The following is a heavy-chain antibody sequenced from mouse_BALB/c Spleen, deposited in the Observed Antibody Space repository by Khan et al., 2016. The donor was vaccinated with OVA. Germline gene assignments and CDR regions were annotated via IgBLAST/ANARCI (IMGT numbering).Heavy chain of an antibody. J-gene: IGHJ4*01. D-gene: IGHD2-14*01. CDR3: AIAYYRYDGYYAMDY. CDR2: IWGGGGT. CDR1: GFSLSRYN. Sequence: QVQLKQSGPGLVAPSQSLSITCTVSGFSLSRYNIHWVRQPPGKGLEWLGMIWGGGGTDYNSTLKSRLSISKDNSKRQVFLKVNSLQTEDTAMYYCAIAYYRYDGYYAMDYWGQGTSVTVSS. V-gene: IGHV2-6-4*01.